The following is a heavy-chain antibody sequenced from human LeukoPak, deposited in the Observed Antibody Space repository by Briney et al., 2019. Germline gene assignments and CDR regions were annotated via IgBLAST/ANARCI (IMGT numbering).Heavy chain of an antibody. J-gene: IGHJ4*02. CDR3: ARDGYSLFDY. Sequence: ASVKVSCKASGGTXSSYAISWVRQAPGQGLEWMGRIIPILGIANYAQKFQGRVTITADKSTSTAYMELSSLRSEDTAVYYCARDGYSLFDYWGQGTLVTVSS. CDR1: GGTXSSYA. V-gene: IGHV1-69*04. D-gene: IGHD5-24*01. CDR2: IIPILGIA.